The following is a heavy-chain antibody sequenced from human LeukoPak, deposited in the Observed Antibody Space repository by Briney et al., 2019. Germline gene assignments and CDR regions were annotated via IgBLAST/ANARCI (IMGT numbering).Heavy chain of an antibody. Sequence: PGGSLRLSCAASGFTFSTYAMTWVRQAPGKGVEWVSTISSGADYTYYADSVKGRFTISRDNSKSTLYLQMNSLRAEDTAVYYCAREPNNVVTPAGFDYWGQGTLVTVSS. CDR2: ISSGADYT. CDR3: AREPNNVVTPAGFDY. V-gene: IGHV3-23*01. CDR1: GFTFSTYA. J-gene: IGHJ4*02. D-gene: IGHD2-2*01.